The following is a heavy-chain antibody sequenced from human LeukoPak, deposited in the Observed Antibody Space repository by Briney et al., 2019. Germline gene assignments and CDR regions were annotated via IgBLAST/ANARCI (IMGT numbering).Heavy chain of an antibody. Sequence: SETLSLTCTVSGGSISSSSYYWGWIRQPPGKGLEWIGSIYYSGSTYYNPSLKSRVTISVDTSKNQFSLKLSSVTAADTAVYYCATTDYVWGSYRRWGLGTLVTVSS. CDR3: ATTDYVWGSYRR. J-gene: IGHJ4*02. CDR2: IYYSGST. CDR1: GGSISSSSYY. D-gene: IGHD3-16*02. V-gene: IGHV4-39*01.